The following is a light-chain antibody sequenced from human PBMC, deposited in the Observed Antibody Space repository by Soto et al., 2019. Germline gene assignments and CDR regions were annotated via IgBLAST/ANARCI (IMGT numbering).Light chain of an antibody. CDR2: DDN. CDR3: AAWDDSLNSRV. V-gene: IGLV1-44*01. J-gene: IGLJ3*02. Sequence: QSVLTQPPSASGTPGQRVTISCSGRNSNIGGFSVNWYQQLPGTAPRLVIYDDNQRPSGLPDRLSRSKSGTTASLAITGLQFDDEADYYGAAWDDSLNSRVCGGGTK. CDR1: NSNIGGFS.